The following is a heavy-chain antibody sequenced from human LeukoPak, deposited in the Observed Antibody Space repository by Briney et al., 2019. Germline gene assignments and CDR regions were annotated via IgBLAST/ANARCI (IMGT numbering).Heavy chain of an antibody. CDR3: ASGMALPDF. V-gene: IGHV3-66*01. D-gene: IGHD5-24*01. CDR2: IYGGGST. CDR1: GITVSSNC. J-gene: IGHJ4*02. Sequence: GGSLRLSCAASGITVSSNCMSWVRQAPGKGLEWVSVIYGGGSTYYAESVKGRFTISRDNSKNTLYLQMNRLRAEDTAVYYCASGMALPDFWGQGTLVTVSS.